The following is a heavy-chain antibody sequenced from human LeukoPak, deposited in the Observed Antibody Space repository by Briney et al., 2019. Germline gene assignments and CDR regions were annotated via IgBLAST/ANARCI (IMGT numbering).Heavy chain of an antibody. D-gene: IGHD6-13*01. J-gene: IGHJ6*04. CDR2: ISGSGGST. CDR3: AKLRSSSWYGVTTLDYYGMDV. CDR1: GLTFSSYA. V-gene: IGHV3-23*01. Sequence: GGSLRLSCAASGLTFSSYAMSWVRQAPGKGLEWVSAISGSGGSTYYVDSLKGRLTISRHNSKNTLYLQMNSLIAEDTAVYYCAKLRSSSWYGVTTLDYYGMDVWGEGTTVTVSS.